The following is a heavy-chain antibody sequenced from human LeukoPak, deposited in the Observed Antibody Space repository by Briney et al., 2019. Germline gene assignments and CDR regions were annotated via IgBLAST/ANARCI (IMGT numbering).Heavy chain of an antibody. CDR3: AKDPAKYSSGWYEADY. Sequence: GGSLRLSCAASRFTFSRYAMSWVRQAPGKGLEWVSAISGSGGSTYYADSVKGRFTISRDNSKNTLYLQMNSLRAEDTSAYYCAKDPAKYSSGWYEADYWGQGTLVTASS. D-gene: IGHD6-19*01. CDR1: RFTFSRYA. V-gene: IGHV3-23*01. CDR2: ISGSGGST. J-gene: IGHJ4*02.